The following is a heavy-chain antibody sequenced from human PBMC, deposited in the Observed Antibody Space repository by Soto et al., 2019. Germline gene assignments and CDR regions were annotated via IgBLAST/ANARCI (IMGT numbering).Heavy chain of an antibody. CDR3: ARGRGHYDSSGYYDYYGMDV. CDR2: INPSAGST. V-gene: IGHV1-46*01. D-gene: IGHD3-22*01. Sequence: EASVKVSCKASGYTFTSYYVHWVRQAPAQGLEWMGIINPSAGSTSYAQKFQGRVTMTRDTSTSTVYMELSSLRSEDTAVYYCARGRGHYDSSGYYDYYGMDVWGQGTTVTVSS. CDR1: GYTFTSYY. J-gene: IGHJ6*02.